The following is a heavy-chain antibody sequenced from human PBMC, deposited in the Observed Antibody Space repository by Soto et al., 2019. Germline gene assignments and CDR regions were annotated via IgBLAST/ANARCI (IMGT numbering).Heavy chain of an antibody. Sequence: ASVKVSCKVSGYTLTELSMHWVRQAPGKGLEWMGGFDPEDGETIYAQKFQGRVTMTEDTSTDTAYMELSSLRSEDTAVYYCARGGCSGGSCYSSDYYYYMDVWGKGTTVTVSS. V-gene: IGHV1-24*01. D-gene: IGHD2-15*01. J-gene: IGHJ6*03. CDR2: FDPEDGET. CDR3: ARGGCSGGSCYSSDYYYYMDV. CDR1: GYTLTELS.